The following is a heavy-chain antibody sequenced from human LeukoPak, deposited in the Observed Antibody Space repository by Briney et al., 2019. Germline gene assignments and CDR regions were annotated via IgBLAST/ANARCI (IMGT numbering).Heavy chain of an antibody. V-gene: IGHV4-59*01. CDR1: GGSISSYY. J-gene: IGHJ5*02. D-gene: IGHD2-2*01. CDR2: IYYSGSI. Sequence: SSETLSLTCTVSGGSISSYYWSWIRQPPGKGLEWIGYIYYSGSINYNPSLKSRVTISVDTSKNQFSLKLSSVTAADTAVYYCARVGDIVVVPAANPVSTWFDPWGQGTLVTVSS. CDR3: ARVGDIVVVPAANPVSTWFDP.